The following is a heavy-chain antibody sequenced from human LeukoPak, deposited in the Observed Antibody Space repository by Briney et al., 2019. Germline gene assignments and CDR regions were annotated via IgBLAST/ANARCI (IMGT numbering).Heavy chain of an antibody. J-gene: IGHJ4*02. CDR3: AKLHNLNCDY. D-gene: IGHD1-14*01. Sequence: PGGSLRLSCAASGFTVSSNYMSWVRQAPGKGLEWVSNIYSGGNTYYADSVKGRFTISRDNSKNTLYLQMNSLRPEDTAVYYCAKLHNLNCDYWGLGTLATVSS. CDR1: GFTVSSNY. V-gene: IGHV3-53*01. CDR2: IYSGGNT.